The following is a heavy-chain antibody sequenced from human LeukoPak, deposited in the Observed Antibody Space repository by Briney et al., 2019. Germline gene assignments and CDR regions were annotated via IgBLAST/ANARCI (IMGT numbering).Heavy chain of an antibody. CDR1: GFTFSSYA. V-gene: IGHV3-23*01. J-gene: IGHJ5*02. CDR2: ISGSGGST. D-gene: IGHD3-16*01. CDR3: AKDAYYDYVWGSSRFDP. Sequence: GGSQRLSCAASGFTFSSYAMSWVRQAPGKGLEWVSAISGSGGSTYYADSVKGRFTISRDNSKNTLYLQMNSLRAEDTAVYYCAKDAYYDYVWGSSRFDPWGQGTLVTVSS.